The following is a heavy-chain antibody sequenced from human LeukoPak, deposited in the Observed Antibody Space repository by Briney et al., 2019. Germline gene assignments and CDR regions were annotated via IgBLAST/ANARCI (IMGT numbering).Heavy chain of an antibody. CDR2: ISYDGSNK. J-gene: IGHJ6*03. D-gene: IGHD3-16*02. CDR1: GFTFSSYA. CDR3: ARDGMITFGGVIVIEYYYYYRDV. V-gene: IGHV3-30*04. Sequence: GGSLRLSCAASGFTFSSYAMHWVRQAPGKGLEWVAVISYDGSNKYYADSVKGRFTISRYSSKNTLYLQMNSLRAEDTAVYYCARDGMITFGGVIVIEYYYYYRDVWGKGTTVTVSS.